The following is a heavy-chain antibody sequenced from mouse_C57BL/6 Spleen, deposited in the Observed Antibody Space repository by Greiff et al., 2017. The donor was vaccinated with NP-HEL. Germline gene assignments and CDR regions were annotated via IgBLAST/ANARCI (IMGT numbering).Heavy chain of an antibody. CDR3: ARANWDVDYYAMDY. CDR2: IYPGDGDT. CDR1: GYAFSSYW. J-gene: IGHJ4*01. D-gene: IGHD4-1*01. V-gene: IGHV1-80*01. Sequence: VQLQQSGAELVKPGASVKISCKASGYAFSSYWMNWVKQRPGKGLEWIGQIYPGDGDTNYNGKFKGKATLTADKSSSTAYMQLSSLTSEDSAVYFCARANWDVDYYAMDYWGQGTSVTVSS.